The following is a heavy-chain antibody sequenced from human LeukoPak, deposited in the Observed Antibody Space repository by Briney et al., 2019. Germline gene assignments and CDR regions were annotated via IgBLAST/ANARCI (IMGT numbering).Heavy chain of an antibody. D-gene: IGHD2-2*01. V-gene: IGHV3-23*01. CDR1: GFTFSSYA. CDR3: AKPASCSSTSCDYYFDY. Sequence: PGGSLRLSCAASGFTFSSYAMNWVRQAPGKGLEWVSAISGSGGSTYYVDSVKGRFTISRDNSKNTLYLQMNSLRAEDTAVYYCAKPASCSSTSCDYYFDYWGQGTLVTVSS. J-gene: IGHJ4*02. CDR2: ISGSGGST.